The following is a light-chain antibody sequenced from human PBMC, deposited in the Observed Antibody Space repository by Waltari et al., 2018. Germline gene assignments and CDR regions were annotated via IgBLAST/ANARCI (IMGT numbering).Light chain of an antibody. CDR2: RNN. Sequence: QSVLTQPPSASGTPGQRVTIPCSGSRSNLGSNYVYWYQQLPGTAPKLLIYRNNQRPSGVPDRFSGSKSGTSASLAISGLRSEDEADYYCAAWDDSLSGPGVFGGGTKLTVL. CDR3: AAWDDSLSGPGV. V-gene: IGLV1-47*01. J-gene: IGLJ3*02. CDR1: RSNLGSNY.